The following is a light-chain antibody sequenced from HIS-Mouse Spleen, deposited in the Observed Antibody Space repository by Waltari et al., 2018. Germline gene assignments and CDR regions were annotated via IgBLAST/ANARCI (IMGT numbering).Light chain of an antibody. CDR1: SSDVGSYNL. V-gene: IGLV2-23*01. CDR2: EGS. J-gene: IGLJ3*02. CDR3: CSYAGSSTWV. Sequence: QSPLTQPASVSGSPGQSITISCTGPSSDVGSYNLVSWYQQHPGKAPKLMIYEGSKRPSGVSNRFSGSKSGNTASLTISGLQAEDEADYYCCSYAGSSTWVFGGGTKLTVL.